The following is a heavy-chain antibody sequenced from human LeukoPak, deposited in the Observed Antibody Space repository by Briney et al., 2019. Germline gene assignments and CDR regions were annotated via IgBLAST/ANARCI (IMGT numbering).Heavy chain of an antibody. J-gene: IGHJ4*02. V-gene: IGHV3-23*01. CDR1: GFTFSKFA. D-gene: IGHD1-1*01. Sequence: GGSLRLSCVASGFTFSKFAVSWVRQAPGKGLEWVSSISASGGKTYDADSVKGRFTISRDNSKNSLYLQMNSLRAEDTAVYYCARDRKLNPLDYWGQGTLVTVSS. CDR2: ISASGGKT. CDR3: ARDRKLNPLDY.